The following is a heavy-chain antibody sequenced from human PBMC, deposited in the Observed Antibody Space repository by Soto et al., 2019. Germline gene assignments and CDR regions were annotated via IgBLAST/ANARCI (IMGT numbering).Heavy chain of an antibody. D-gene: IGHD3-9*01. CDR2: IYYSGST. Sequence: LSLTCTVSGGSISSYYWSWIRQPPGKGLEWIGYIYYSGSTNYNPSLKSRVTISVDTSKNQFSLKLSSVTAADTAVYYCARGLFDWLLSLAEPPSTYYYGMDVWGQGTTVTVSS. J-gene: IGHJ6*02. CDR3: ARGLFDWLLSLAEPPSTYYYGMDV. V-gene: IGHV4-59*01. CDR1: GGSISSYY.